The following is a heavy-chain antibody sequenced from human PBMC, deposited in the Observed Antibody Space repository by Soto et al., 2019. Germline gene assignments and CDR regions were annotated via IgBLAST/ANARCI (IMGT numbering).Heavy chain of an antibody. V-gene: IGHV3-21*01. CDR3: AREETAWPLAYGLDV. D-gene: IGHD2-21*02. CDR2: ISSRGDT. J-gene: IGHJ6*02. CDR1: GFSFSTYS. Sequence: GGSLRLSCAASGFSFSTYSMNWVRQAPGKGLEWVSSISSRGDTYYADSVKGRFTISRDNAKNSVSLQMDSLRAEDAAVYYCAREETAWPLAYGLDVWGQGTTVTVSS.